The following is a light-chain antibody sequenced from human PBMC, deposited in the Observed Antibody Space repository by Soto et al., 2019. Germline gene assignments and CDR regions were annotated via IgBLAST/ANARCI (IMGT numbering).Light chain of an antibody. J-gene: IGKJ5*01. CDR3: QQTYSTPIT. Sequence: DVLVTQSPSSLSASVGDRVTITCRASQIIVTHFSWYQQRPGKAPTLLIYGASTLQRGVPSRFSGSGSGTDFTLTISNLQPEDSATYYCQQTYSTPITFGRGTRLEIK. V-gene: IGKV1-39*01. CDR1: QIIVTH. CDR2: GAS.